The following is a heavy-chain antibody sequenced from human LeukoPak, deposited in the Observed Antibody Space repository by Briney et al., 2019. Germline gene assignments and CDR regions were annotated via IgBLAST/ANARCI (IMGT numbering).Heavy chain of an antibody. Sequence: SVKVSCKASGGTYSSYAISWVRQAPGQGLEWMGGIIPIFGTANYAQKFQGRVTITADESTSTAYMELSSLRSEDTAVYYCARDSTPLVPAATTTGEYYFDYWGQGTLVTVSS. V-gene: IGHV1-69*13. CDR1: GGTYSSYA. CDR2: IIPIFGTA. D-gene: IGHD2-2*01. J-gene: IGHJ4*02. CDR3: ARDSTPLVPAATTTGEYYFDY.